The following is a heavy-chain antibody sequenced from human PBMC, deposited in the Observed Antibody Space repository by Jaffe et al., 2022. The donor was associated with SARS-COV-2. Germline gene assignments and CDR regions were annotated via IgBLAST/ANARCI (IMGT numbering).Heavy chain of an antibody. CDR2: ISGSGGST. CDR3: AKVVCTNGVCPTGHYFDY. CDR1: GFTFSSYA. V-gene: IGHV3-23*01. J-gene: IGHJ4*02. D-gene: IGHD2-8*01. Sequence: EVQLLESGGGLVQPGGSLRLSCAASGFTFSSYAMSWVRQAPGKGLEWVSAISGSGGSTYYADSVKGRFTISRDNSKNTLYLQMNSLRAEDTAVYYCAKVVCTNGVCPTGHYFDYWGQGTLVTVSS.